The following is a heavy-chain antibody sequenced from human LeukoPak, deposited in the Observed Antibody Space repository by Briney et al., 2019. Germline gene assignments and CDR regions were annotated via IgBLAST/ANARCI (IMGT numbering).Heavy chain of an antibody. CDR1: GFTFSSYS. CDR3: ARDWSYYGSGPVY. D-gene: IGHD3-10*01. Sequence: GGSLRLSCAASGFTFSSYSMNWVRQAPGKGLEWVSFISSSSTYIYYADSVKGRFTISRDNAKNSLYLQMNSLRAEDTAVYYCARDWSYYGSGPVYWGQGTLVTVS. J-gene: IGHJ4*02. CDR2: ISSSSTYI. V-gene: IGHV3-21*01.